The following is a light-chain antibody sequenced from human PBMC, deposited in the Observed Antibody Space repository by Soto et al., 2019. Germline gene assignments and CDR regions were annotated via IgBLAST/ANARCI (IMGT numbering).Light chain of an antibody. J-gene: IGKJ1*01. CDR1: QGIRND. V-gene: IGKV1-6*01. CDR3: LHDYNYPQT. CDR2: AAS. Sequence: AIQMTQSPSSLSASVGDTVTITCRASQGIRNDLGWYQQKPGRAPKLLIYAASSLQSGVPSRFSGSGSGTDFTLTISSLQPEDFATYYCLHDYNYPQTFGQGTKVHIK.